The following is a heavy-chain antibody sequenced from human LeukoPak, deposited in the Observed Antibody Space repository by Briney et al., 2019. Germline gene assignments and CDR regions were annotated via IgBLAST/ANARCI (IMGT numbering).Heavy chain of an antibody. CDR3: ATFYGSGSRYFAY. CDR2: IYHSGST. V-gene: IGHV4-38-2*01. Sequence: SETLSLTCAVSGYSISSGYYWGWIRQPPGKGLEWIGSIYHSGSTYYNPSLKSRVTISVDTSKNQFSLKLSSVTAADTAVYYCATFYGSGSRYFAYWGQGALVTVSS. D-gene: IGHD3-10*01. J-gene: IGHJ4*02. CDR1: GYSISSGYY.